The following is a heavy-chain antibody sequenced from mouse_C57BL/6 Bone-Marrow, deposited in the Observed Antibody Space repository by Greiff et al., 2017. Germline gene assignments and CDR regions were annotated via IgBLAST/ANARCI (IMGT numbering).Heavy chain of an antibody. Sequence: EVQGVESGPELVKPGASVKMSCKASGYTFTDYNMHWVKQSHGKSLEWIGYINPNNGGTSYNQKFKGKATLTVNKSSSTAYMELRSLTSEDSAVYYCARAAFYYYGSSFDYWGQGTTLTVSS. CDR1: GYTFTDYN. V-gene: IGHV1-22*01. CDR3: ARAAFYYYGSSFDY. CDR2: INPNNGGT. J-gene: IGHJ2*01. D-gene: IGHD1-1*01.